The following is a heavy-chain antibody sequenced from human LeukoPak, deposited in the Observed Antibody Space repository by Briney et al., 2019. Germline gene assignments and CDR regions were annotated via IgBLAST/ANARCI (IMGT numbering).Heavy chain of an antibody. CDR1: GSSFSTYW. CDR2: IKKDGSET. CDR3: AGGSGWLMDV. J-gene: IGHJ6*04. D-gene: IGHD6-19*01. V-gene: IGHV3-7*01. Sequence: RGSLRISCAASGSSFSTYWMNWVRQAPGKGLEWVANIKKDGSETYDVDSVKGRFTISRDNAKNSLYLQMKSLRDEDTAVYYCAGGSGWLMDVWGKGTTVTVSS.